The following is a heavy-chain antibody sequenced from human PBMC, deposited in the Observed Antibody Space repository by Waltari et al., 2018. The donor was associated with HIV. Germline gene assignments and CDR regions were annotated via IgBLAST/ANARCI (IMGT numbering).Heavy chain of an antibody. CDR3: TTLWYSYDSTDY. D-gene: IGHD3-22*01. CDR2: IKSGAEGGTT. Sequence: EVQLVESGGGLVKPGGSLRLSCAASGITFSTAWMSWVRQAPGKGLEWVGRIKSGAEGGTTDYAAAVKGRFTISRDDSKHTLYLQMDSLKTEDTAVYYCTTLWYSYDSTDYWGQGTLVTVSS. V-gene: IGHV3-15*01. CDR1: GITFSTAW. J-gene: IGHJ4*02.